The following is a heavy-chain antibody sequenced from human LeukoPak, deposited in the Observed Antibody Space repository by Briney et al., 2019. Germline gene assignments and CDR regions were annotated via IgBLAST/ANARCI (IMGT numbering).Heavy chain of an antibody. CDR1: GGSISSYY. J-gene: IGHJ4*02. D-gene: IGHD6-19*01. CDR2: IYTTGST. CDR3: ARQKAVAGKAGFDY. Sequence: PSETLSLTCTVSGGSISSYYWTWIRQPAGKGLEWIGRIYTTGSTNYNPSLNSRVTMSVDTSKTQFSLKLSSVTAADTAVYYCARQKAVAGKAGFDYWGQGTLVTVSS. V-gene: IGHV4-4*07.